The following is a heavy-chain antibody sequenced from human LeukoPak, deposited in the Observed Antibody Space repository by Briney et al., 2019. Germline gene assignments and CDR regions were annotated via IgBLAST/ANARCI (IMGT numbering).Heavy chain of an antibody. Sequence: SVKVSCKASGGTFSCYAISWVRQAPGQGLEWMGGIIPIFGTANYTQKFQGRVTITADESTSTAYMELSSLRSEDTAVYYCARDLELAAAGFSYYYYMDVWGKGTTVTVSS. CDR1: GGTFSCYA. D-gene: IGHD6-13*01. V-gene: IGHV1-69*01. J-gene: IGHJ6*03. CDR2: IIPIFGTA. CDR3: ARDLELAAAGFSYYYYMDV.